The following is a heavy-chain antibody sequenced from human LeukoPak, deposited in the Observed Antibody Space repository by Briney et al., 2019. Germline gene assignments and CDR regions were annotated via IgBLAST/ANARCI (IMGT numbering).Heavy chain of an antibody. D-gene: IGHD3-22*01. CDR3: ARGAYYYED. V-gene: IGHV3-48*01. CDR1: GFTFSSHS. J-gene: IGHJ4*02. CDR2: ISSSSSTI. Sequence: GGSLRLTCAASGFTFSSHSMNWVRQAPGKGLEWVSYISSSSSTIYYADSVKGRFTISRDNAKNSLYLQMNSLRAEDTAVYYCARGAYYYEDWGQGTLVTVSS.